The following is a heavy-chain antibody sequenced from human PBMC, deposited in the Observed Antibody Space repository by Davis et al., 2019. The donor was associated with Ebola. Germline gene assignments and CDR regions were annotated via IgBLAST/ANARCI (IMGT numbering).Heavy chain of an antibody. CDR2: ISWNSGSI. V-gene: IGHV3-9*01. J-gene: IGHJ4*02. CDR3: AKDSSVGFDYSDY. Sequence: SLKISCTASGYTFDDFAMHWVRQAPGKGLEWVSGISWNSGSIGYAESVRGRFTISRDNARNSLYLQMNSLTVEDTAIYYCAKDSSVGFDYSDYWGRGALVTVSS. D-gene: IGHD6-6*01. CDR1: GYTFDDFA.